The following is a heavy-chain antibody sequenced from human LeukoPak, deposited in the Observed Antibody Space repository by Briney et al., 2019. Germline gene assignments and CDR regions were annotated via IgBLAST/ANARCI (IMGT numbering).Heavy chain of an antibody. D-gene: IGHD3-22*01. CDR3: AKGQDYYDSSGYYWNYFDY. Sequence: PSETLSLTCAVYGGSFSGYYWSWIRQPPGKGLERMGEINHSGSTKYNPSLKSRLTISVDTSKNQFSLKVTSVTAADTAVYYCAKGQDYYDSSGYYWNYFDYWGQGTLVTVSS. CDR2: INHSGST. CDR1: GGSFSGYY. V-gene: IGHV4-34*01. J-gene: IGHJ4*02.